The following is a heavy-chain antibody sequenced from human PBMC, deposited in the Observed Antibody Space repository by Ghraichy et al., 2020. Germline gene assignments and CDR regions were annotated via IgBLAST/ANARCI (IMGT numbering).Heavy chain of an antibody. J-gene: IGHJ6*03. D-gene: IGHD3-10*01. CDR2: INSDGSST. CDR1: GFTFSSYW. CDR3: ARGGPLPRGAYYYYYYMDV. Sequence: GGSLRLSCAASGFTFSSYWMHWVRQAPGKGLVWVSRINSDGSSTSYADSVKGRFTISRDNAKNTLYLQMISLRAEDTAVYFCARGGPLPRGAYYYYYYMDVWGKGTTVTVSS. V-gene: IGHV3-74*01.